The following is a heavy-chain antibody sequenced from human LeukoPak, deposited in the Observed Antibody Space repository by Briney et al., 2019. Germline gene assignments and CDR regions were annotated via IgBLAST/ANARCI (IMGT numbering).Heavy chain of an antibody. D-gene: IGHD5-12*01. CDR2: ISAYNGYT. Sequence: ASVKVSCKASGYIFTSYGISWVRQAPGQGLEWMGWISAYNGYTSYAQKLQGRVTMITDTSTSTAYMELRSLRSDDTAVYYCARGRRRLQPFDIWGQGTMVTASS. V-gene: IGHV1-18*01. CDR1: GYIFTSYG. J-gene: IGHJ3*02. CDR3: ARGRRRLQPFDI.